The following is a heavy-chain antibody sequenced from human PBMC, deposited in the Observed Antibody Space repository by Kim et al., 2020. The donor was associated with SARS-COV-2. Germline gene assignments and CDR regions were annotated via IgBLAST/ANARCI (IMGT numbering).Heavy chain of an antibody. Sequence: ASVKVSCKASGYTFTGYYMHWVRQAPGQGLEWMGWINPNSGGTNYAQKFQGRVTMTRDTSISTAYMELSRLRSDDTAVYYCASSLSHPPGYYGSGSYRAFDIWGQGTMVTVSS. CDR1: GYTFTGYY. D-gene: IGHD3-10*01. J-gene: IGHJ3*02. V-gene: IGHV1-2*02. CDR3: ASSLSHPPGYYGSGSYRAFDI. CDR2: INPNSGGT.